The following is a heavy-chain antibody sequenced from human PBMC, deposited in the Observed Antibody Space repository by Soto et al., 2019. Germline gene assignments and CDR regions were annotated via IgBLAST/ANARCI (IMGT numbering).Heavy chain of an antibody. J-gene: IGHJ6*02. Sequence: VGSLRLSCAASGFTFSSYWMSWVRQAPGKGLEWVANIKQDGSEKYYVDSVKGRFTISRDNAKNSLYLQMNSLRAEDTAVYYCARTRADYGEDHGMDVWGQGTTVTVSS. CDR3: ARTRADYGEDHGMDV. V-gene: IGHV3-7*03. CDR1: GFTFSSYW. D-gene: IGHD4-17*01. CDR2: IKQDGSEK.